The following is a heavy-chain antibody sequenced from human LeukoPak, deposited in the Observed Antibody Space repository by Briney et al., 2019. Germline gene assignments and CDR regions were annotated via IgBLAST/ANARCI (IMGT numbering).Heavy chain of an antibody. V-gene: IGHV4-39*07. CDR1: GGSISSSSYY. CDR3: ARERRQWLVRTNFDY. CDR2: IYYSGST. Sequence: SETLSLTCTVSGGSISSSSYYWGWIRQPPGKGLEWIGSIYYSGSTYYNPSLKSRVTISVDTSKNQFSLKLSSVTAADTAVYYRARERRQWLVRTNFDYWGQGTLVTVSS. J-gene: IGHJ4*02. D-gene: IGHD6-19*01.